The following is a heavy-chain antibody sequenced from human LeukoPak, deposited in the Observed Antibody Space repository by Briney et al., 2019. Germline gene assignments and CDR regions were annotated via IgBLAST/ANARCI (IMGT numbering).Heavy chain of an antibody. D-gene: IGHD2-21*01. J-gene: IGHJ4*02. Sequence: SVKVSCKASGGTFSSYAISWVRQAPGQGLEWMGGIIPIFGTANYAQKFQGRVTITADKSTSTAYMELRSLRSDDTAVYYCARSSSVTIPGYYFDYWGQGTLVTVSS. V-gene: IGHV1-69*06. CDR2: IIPIFGTA. CDR3: ARSSSVTIPGYYFDY. CDR1: GGTFSSYA.